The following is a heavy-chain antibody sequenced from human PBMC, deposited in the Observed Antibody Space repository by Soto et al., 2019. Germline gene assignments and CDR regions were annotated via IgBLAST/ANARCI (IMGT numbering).Heavy chain of an antibody. CDR1: GGSISSGNW. J-gene: IGHJ4*02. D-gene: IGHD3-10*01. CDR2: IYYSGST. CDR3: ARDSSMYYFDY. V-gene: IGHV4-4*02. Sequence: SETLSLTCAVSGGSISSGNWWSWVRQPPEKGLEWIGQIYYSGSTNYNPSLKSRVTISVDTSKNQFSLKLSSVTAADTAVYYCARDSSMYYFDYWGQGTLVTVSS.